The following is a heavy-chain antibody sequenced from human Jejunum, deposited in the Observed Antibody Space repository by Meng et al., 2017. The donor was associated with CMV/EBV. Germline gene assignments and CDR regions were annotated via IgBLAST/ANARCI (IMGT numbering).Heavy chain of an antibody. Sequence: LSCAASGFTFSSYSMNWVRQSPGKGLEWVSSITSSSGTIYYADSVKGRFTIFRDNAKNSLHLQMNSLRADDTAVYYCARDLQLSTWGQGTLVTVSS. V-gene: IGHV3-48*04. D-gene: IGHD5-18*01. CDR3: ARDLQLST. CDR1: GFTFSSYS. CDR2: ITSSSGTI. J-gene: IGHJ5*02.